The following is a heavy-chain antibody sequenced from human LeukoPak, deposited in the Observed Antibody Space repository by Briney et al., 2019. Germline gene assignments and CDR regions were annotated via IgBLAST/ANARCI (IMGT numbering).Heavy chain of an antibody. D-gene: IGHD3-10*01. J-gene: IGHJ6*03. CDR2: IYTSGST. CDR3: ARVPISVRGVHYYYYMDV. Sequence: SSETLSLTCTVSGGSISSGSYYWSWIRQPAGKGLEWIGRIYTSGSTNYNPSLKSRVTISVDTSKNQFSLKLSSVTAADTAVYYCARVPISVRGVHYYYYMDVWGKGTTVTISS. CDR1: GGSISSGSYY. V-gene: IGHV4-61*02.